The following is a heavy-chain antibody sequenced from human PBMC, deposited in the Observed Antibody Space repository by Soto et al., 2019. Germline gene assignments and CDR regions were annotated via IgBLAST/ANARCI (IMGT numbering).Heavy chain of an antibody. CDR3: AKRGVDTFGLSY. CDR2: IRGTNGNT. CDR1: GFTFSSSA. J-gene: IGHJ4*02. V-gene: IGHV3-23*01. D-gene: IGHD3-10*01. Sequence: EVQLLESGGGLVQPGGSLRLSCAASGFTFSSSAMSWVRQAPGKGLEWVSAIRGTNGNTHYAESVKGRLTISRDNSKNTLYLQMNSLRVEDTAMYYCAKRGVDTFGLSYWGQGTLVTVSS.